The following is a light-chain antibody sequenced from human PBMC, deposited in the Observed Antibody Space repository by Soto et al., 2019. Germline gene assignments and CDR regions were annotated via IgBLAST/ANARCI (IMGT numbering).Light chain of an antibody. CDR1: SSDVGGYNY. J-gene: IGLJ2*01. V-gene: IGLV2-14*01. Sequence: QAGLTQPASVSGSPGQSITISCTGTSSDVGGYNYVSWYQQHPGKAPKLMIYEFSNRPSGVSNRFSGSKSGNTASLTISGLQAEDEADYYCSSYTSSSTVVFGGGTKLTVL. CDR3: SSYTSSSTVV. CDR2: EFS.